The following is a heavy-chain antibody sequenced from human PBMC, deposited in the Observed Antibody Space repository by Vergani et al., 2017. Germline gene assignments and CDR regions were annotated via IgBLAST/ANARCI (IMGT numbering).Heavy chain of an antibody. CDR2: ISGSGVSA. CDR3: AKQYFVSGNYLFNY. V-gene: IGHV3-23*01. Sequence: EVQLLESGGGLVQPGGSLRLTCAASEFTFSNYAMNWVRQAPGKGLEWVSGISGSGVSAYYTDSVKGRFTISRDNSKNMLFLQMNNQRTEDTAIYYCAKQYFVSGNYLFNYWGQGTLVTVSS. D-gene: IGHD3-10*01. J-gene: IGHJ4*02. CDR1: EFTFSNYA.